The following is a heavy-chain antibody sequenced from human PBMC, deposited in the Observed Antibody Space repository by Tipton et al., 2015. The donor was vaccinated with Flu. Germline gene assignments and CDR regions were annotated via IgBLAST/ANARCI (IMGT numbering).Heavy chain of an antibody. CDR2: VTWDSGTI. J-gene: IGHJ4*02. V-gene: IGHV3-9*01. Sequence: SLRLSCAASGFTFDDYTLHWVRQAPGKGLEWVSGVTWDSGTIQYADSVRGRFSISRDNDKNSLYLQMNSLKSEDTALYYCGKDLGRTETGPLDYWGQGTLVTVSS. CDR3: GKDLGRTETGPLDY. D-gene: IGHD1-1*01. CDR1: GFTFDDYT.